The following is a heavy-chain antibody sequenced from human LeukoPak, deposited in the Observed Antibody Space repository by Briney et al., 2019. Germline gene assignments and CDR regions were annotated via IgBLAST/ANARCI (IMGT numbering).Heavy chain of an antibody. J-gene: IGHJ4*02. CDR2: IDFSGST. CDR1: GDSVSSGGYY. Sequence: SQALSLTCTVSGDSVSSGGYYWSWISQHPGQGLEWIGYIDFSGSTYYNSSLQSRVTISVSTSKIQFSLKLTSVTAADTAVYYCAREPTLTTFGYWGQGTLVTVSS. CDR3: AREPTLTTFGY. V-gene: IGHV4-31*03. D-gene: IGHD4-17*01.